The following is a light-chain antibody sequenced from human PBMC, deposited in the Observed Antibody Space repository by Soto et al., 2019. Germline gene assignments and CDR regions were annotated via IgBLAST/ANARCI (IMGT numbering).Light chain of an antibody. J-gene: IGLJ1*01. Sequence: SALTLAVGVSGSTGQSITISCTGSSSDIGAYNYVSWFQQYPGKAPKLIISEVSNRPSGVSNRFSGSKSGTAASLTISGPQTEDEADYFCFSFTTDWTHGFGTGTKATVL. V-gene: IGLV2-14*01. CDR2: EVS. CDR1: SSDIGAYNY. CDR3: FSFTTDWTHG.